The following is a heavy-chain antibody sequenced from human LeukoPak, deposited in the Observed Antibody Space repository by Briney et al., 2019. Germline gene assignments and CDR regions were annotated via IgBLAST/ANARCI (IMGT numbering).Heavy chain of an antibody. Sequence: SETLSLTCTVSGYSISSGYYWGWIRQPPGKGLEWIGSIYHSGSTYYNPSLKSRVTISVDTSKNQFSLKLSSVTAADTAVYYCAGYCSSTSCLDYWGQGTLVTVSS. J-gene: IGHJ4*02. CDR3: AGYCSSTSCLDY. CDR2: IYHSGST. V-gene: IGHV4-38-2*02. D-gene: IGHD2-2*01. CDR1: GYSISSGYY.